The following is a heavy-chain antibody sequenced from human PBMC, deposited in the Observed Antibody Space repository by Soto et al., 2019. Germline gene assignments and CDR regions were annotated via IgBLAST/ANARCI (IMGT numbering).Heavy chain of an antibody. J-gene: IGHJ4*02. CDR2: IIPLFGLP. D-gene: IGHD1-1*01. CDR1: GGTFSTYT. Sequence: QVRLVQSGAEVKKPGSSVKVSCKASGGTFSTYTISWVRQAPGQGLEWLGRIIPLFGLPNHAQKFQDRVTITADKSTDTAYLEMNSLRPEDTAVYYCAFDVQTGVVYFDNWGQGTLVTVSS. CDR3: AFDVQTGVVYFDN. V-gene: IGHV1-69*02.